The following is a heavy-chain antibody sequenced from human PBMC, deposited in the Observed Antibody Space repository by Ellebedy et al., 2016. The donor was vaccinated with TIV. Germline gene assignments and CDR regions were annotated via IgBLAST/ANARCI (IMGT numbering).Heavy chain of an antibody. CDR2: ISGSGGST. Sequence: GESLKISCAASGFTFSSYAMSWVRQAPGKGLEWVSAISGSGGSTYYADSVKGRFTISRDNSKNTLYLQMNSLRAGDTAVYYCARALGGSYYGSYAYWGQGTLVTVSS. V-gene: IGHV3-23*01. CDR3: ARALGGSYYGSYAY. D-gene: IGHD1-26*01. J-gene: IGHJ4*02. CDR1: GFTFSSYA.